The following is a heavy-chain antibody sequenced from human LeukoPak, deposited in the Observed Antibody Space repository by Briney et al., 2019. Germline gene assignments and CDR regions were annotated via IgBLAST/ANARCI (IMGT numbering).Heavy chain of an antibody. D-gene: IGHD3-3*01. V-gene: IGHV1-2*02. CDR3: ARGWYDFWSGYWLRDYYFDY. J-gene: IGHJ4*02. Sequence: GASVKVSCKASGYTFTGYYMHWVRQAPGQGLEWMGWINPNSGGTNYAQKFQGRVTMTRDTSISTAYMELSRLRSGDTAVYYCARGWYDFWSGYWLRDYYFDYWGQGTLVTVSS. CDR1: GYTFTGYY. CDR2: INPNSGGT.